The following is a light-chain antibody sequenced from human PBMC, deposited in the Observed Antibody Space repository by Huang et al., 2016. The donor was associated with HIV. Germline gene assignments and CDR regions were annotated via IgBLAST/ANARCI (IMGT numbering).Light chain of an antibody. CDR3: QQYERPPDT. Sequence: EIVLTPSPGTLSLSPGERATLSCRASQSVGIYLAWCHQKPGQAPRLLIDGASTRVTGIPDRFSGGGSGTDFTLSISRLEPEDFAVYYCQQYERPPDTFGPGTKVNIK. J-gene: IGKJ3*01. CDR2: GAS. CDR1: QSVGIY. V-gene: IGKV3-20*01.